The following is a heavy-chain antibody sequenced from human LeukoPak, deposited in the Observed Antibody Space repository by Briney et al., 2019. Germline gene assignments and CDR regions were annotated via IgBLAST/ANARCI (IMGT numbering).Heavy chain of an antibody. V-gene: IGHV4-4*07. Sequence: SETLSPTCTVSGGSISSYYWSWIRQPAGTGLEWIGHIYPSGSTNYNPSLKSRVTMSVDTSKNQFSLKLSSVTAADTAVYYCARVQSVAGTWYWFDPWGQGTLVTVSS. CDR2: IYPSGST. CDR1: GGSISSYY. J-gene: IGHJ5*02. D-gene: IGHD6-19*01. CDR3: ARVQSVAGTWYWFDP.